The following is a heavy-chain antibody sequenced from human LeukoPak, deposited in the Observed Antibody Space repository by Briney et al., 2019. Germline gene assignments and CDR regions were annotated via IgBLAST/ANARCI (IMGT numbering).Heavy chain of an antibody. V-gene: IGHV7-4-1*02. CDR2: INTNTGNP. CDR1: GYTFTSYA. J-gene: IGHJ4*02. D-gene: IGHD3-16*02. Sequence: ASVKVSCKASGYTFTSYAMNWVRQAPGQGLEWMGWINTNTGNPTYAQGFTGRFVFSLDTSVSTTYLQITSLKAEDTAVYFCARAFQSLGGLSLPDYWGQGTLVTVSS. CDR3: ARAFQSLGGLSLPDY.